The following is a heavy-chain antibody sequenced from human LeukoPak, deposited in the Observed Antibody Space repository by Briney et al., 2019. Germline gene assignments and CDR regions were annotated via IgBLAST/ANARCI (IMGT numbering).Heavy chain of an antibody. CDR2: INHSGST. CDR3: ARGNGFWSGYSYFDY. D-gene: IGHD3-3*01. J-gene: IGHJ4*02. V-gene: IGHV4-34*01. CDR1: GGSFSGYY. Sequence: PSETLSLTCAVYGGSFSGYYWSWIRQPPGKGLEWIGEINHSGSTNYNPSLKSRVTISVDTSKNQFSLKLSSVTAADTAVYYCARGNGFWSGYSYFDYWGQGTLVTVSS.